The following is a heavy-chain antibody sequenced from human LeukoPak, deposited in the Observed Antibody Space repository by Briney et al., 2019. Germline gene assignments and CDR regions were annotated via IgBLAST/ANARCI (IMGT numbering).Heavy chain of an antibody. CDR3: TFGQRSFFFDH. J-gene: IGHJ4*02. CDR2: ISYDGSDE. D-gene: IGHD2/OR15-2a*01. V-gene: IGHV3-30*03. CDR1: GFTFNRYG. Sequence: GESLRLSCATSGFTFNRYGMHWVRQAPGKGLEWVAVISYDGSDEYYGDSVKGRFNISRDNSKNTLYLEMNSLRGEDTALYYCTFGQRSFFFDHWGQGTLVTVSS.